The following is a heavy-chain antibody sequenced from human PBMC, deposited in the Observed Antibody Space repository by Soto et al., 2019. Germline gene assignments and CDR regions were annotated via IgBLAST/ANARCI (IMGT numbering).Heavy chain of an antibody. Sequence: PSETLSLPRTVSGGSISSDRYFWGWIRQPPGKGLEWIGSIYYSGSTYYNPSLKSRVTISVDTSKNQFSLKLSSVTAADTAVYYCARSSGSFDYWGQGTMVTVSS. D-gene: IGHD6-19*01. J-gene: IGHJ4*02. CDR3: ARSSGSFDY. V-gene: IGHV4-39*01. CDR1: GGSISSDRYF. CDR2: IYYSGST.